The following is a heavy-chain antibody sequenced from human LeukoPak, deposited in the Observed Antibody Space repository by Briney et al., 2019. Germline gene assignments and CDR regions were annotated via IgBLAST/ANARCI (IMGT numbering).Heavy chain of an antibody. J-gene: IGHJ3*02. V-gene: IGHV3-7*01. CDR1: GFSISGFW. D-gene: IGHD6-13*01. Sequence: GGSLRLSCVGSGFSISGFWMTWVRQAPGKGLEWVANIRGDGSRLYYVDSVKGRFTISRDNAKNSLYLQMNSLRAEDTAVYYCARVMGSGWYGAFDIWGQGTMVTVSS. CDR2: IRGDGSRL. CDR3: ARVMGSGWYGAFDI.